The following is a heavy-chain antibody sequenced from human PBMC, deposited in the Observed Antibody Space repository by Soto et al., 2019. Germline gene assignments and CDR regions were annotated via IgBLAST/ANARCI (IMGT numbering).Heavy chain of an antibody. V-gene: IGHV3-23*01. D-gene: IGHD3-10*01. Sequence: QLGGSLRLSCAASGFTFSSYAMSWVRQAPGKGLEWVSAISGSGGSTYYADSVKGRFTISRDNSKNTLYLQMNSLRAEDTAVYYCAKGAPAIGDYYYYYMDVWGKGTTVTVSS. CDR3: AKGAPAIGDYYYYYMDV. CDR1: GFTFSSYA. CDR2: ISGSGGST. J-gene: IGHJ6*03.